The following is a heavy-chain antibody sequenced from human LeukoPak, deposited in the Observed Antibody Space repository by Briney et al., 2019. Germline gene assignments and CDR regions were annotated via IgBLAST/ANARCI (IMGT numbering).Heavy chain of an antibody. V-gene: IGHV5-10-1*01. J-gene: IGHJ6*02. CDR2: IDLTDSNI. D-gene: IGHD2-21*01. CDR1: GXSFTSSW. Sequence: GESLKISCEGSGXSFTSSWSIWVRQMPGKGLGWMGTIDLTDSNINYSPSLQGHVTISADKSDTTAYLQWRTLKASDTAMYYCTRRSSIAHYFYYGMDVWGQGTAVTVSS. CDR3: TRRSSIAHYFYYGMDV.